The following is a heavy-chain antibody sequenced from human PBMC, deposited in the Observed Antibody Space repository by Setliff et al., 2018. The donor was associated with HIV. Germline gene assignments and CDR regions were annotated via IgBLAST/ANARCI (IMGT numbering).Heavy chain of an antibody. V-gene: IGHV4-34*01. D-gene: IGHD3-16*01. CDR1: GGSFSGFY. J-gene: IGHJ3*02. CDR2: INHSGST. Sequence: PSETLSLTCAVYGGSFSGFYWSWIRQPPGKGLEWIGEINHSGSTTYNPSLKSRVTISVDTSKNHFSLKLSSVTAADTAVYYCARYVAYDEDDFDIWGQGTMVTVSS. CDR3: ARYVAYDEDDFDI.